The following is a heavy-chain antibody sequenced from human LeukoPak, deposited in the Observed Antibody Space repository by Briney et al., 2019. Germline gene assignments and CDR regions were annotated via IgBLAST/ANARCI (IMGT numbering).Heavy chain of an antibody. V-gene: IGHV3-30*18. J-gene: IGHJ4*02. CDR3: AQDHSDSGRAFEY. D-gene: IGHD1-26*01. CDR1: GFTFRTTG. CDR2: MSSDGINT. Sequence: PGGSLRLSCATSGFTFRTTGVHWVRQGPGKGLEWVALMSSDGINTYYADSVKGRFTVSRDSSRDTLYLQMNSVRPDGTAVYYCAQDHSDSGRAFEYWGRGTLVTVSS.